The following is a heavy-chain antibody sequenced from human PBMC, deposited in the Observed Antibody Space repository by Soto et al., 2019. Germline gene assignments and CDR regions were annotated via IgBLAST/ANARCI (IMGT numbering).Heavy chain of an antibody. CDR2: INPNSGGT. CDR3: ARTVGRMAARRSGAFDI. V-gene: IGHV1-2*04. Sequence: ASVKVSCKASGYTFTGYYMHWVRQAPGQGLEWMGWINPNSGGTNYAQKFQGWVTMTRDTSTSTVYMELSSLRSEDTAVYYCARTVGRMAARRSGAFDIWCQGTMVTVSS. D-gene: IGHD6-6*01. J-gene: IGHJ3*02. CDR1: GYTFTGYY.